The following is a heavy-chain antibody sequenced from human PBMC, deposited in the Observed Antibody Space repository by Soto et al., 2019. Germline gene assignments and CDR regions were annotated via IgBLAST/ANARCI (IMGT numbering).Heavy chain of an antibody. CDR1: GYSFTSYW. D-gene: IGHD2-15*01. CDR3: ARRGYCSGGSCFSAPFDI. CDR2: IYPGDSDA. Sequence: PVGSPMLPLRCSGYSFTSYWIGWVLEMPGTRLEWMAIIYPGDSDARYSPYFHRQVTIPVAKSISTAYLQWSGMKASDTAMYYCARRGYCSGGSCFSAPFDIWGQGTMVTVSS. J-gene: IGHJ3*02. V-gene: IGHV5-51*01.